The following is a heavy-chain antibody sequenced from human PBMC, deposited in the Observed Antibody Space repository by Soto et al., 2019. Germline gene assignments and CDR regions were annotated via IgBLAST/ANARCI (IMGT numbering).Heavy chain of an antibody. Sequence: GGSLRLSCAASGFTFSGSAMHWVRQASGKGLEWVGRIRSKANSYATAYAASVKGRFTISRDDSKNTAYLQMNSLKTEDTAVYYCTTLVVVAATHRYFDYWGQGTLVTVSS. J-gene: IGHJ4*02. D-gene: IGHD2-15*01. CDR1: GFTFSGSA. CDR2: IRSKANSYAT. V-gene: IGHV3-73*01. CDR3: TTLVVVAATHRYFDY.